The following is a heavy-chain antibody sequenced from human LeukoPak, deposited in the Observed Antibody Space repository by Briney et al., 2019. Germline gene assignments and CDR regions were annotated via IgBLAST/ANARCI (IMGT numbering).Heavy chain of an antibody. V-gene: IGHV3-30-3*01. J-gene: IGHJ4*02. D-gene: IGHD6-13*01. CDR2: ISYDGSNK. Sequence: QPGGSLRLSCAASGFTFSSYAMHWVRQAPGKGLEWVAVISYDGSNKYYADSVKGRFTISRDNSENTLYLQMNSLRAEDTAVYYCARGSYSSSWYWYYWGQGTLVTVSS. CDR1: GFTFSSYA. CDR3: ARGSYSSSWYWYY.